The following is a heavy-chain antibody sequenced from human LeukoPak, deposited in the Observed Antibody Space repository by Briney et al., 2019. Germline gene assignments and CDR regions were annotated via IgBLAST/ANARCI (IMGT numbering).Heavy chain of an antibody. CDR1: GYRFTTYW. D-gene: IGHD3-10*01. Sequence: GESLKISCKGSGYRFTTYWIGWVRQMPGKGLQWMGVIYPDDSDIRYSPSFQGQVTISADKSIITAYLQWSSLKASDTAMYYCARHGRGSRSPNAFDFWGQGTMVTVSS. CDR2: IYPDDSDI. J-gene: IGHJ3*01. CDR3: ARHGRGSRSPNAFDF. V-gene: IGHV5-51*01.